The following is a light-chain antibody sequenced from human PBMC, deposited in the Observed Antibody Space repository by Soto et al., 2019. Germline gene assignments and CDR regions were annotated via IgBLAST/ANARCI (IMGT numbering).Light chain of an antibody. CDR1: RGHNTHA. V-gene: IGLV4-69*01. CDR3: KTWGSGLWV. CDR2: LDSDGSH. J-gene: IGLJ3*02. Sequence: QSVLTQSPSASASLGASVKLTCTLTRGHNTHAIAWHQQRPGKGPRYLMKLDSDGSHTKGDGVPDRFSGSSSGAERYLTISSLQSEDEADYYCKTWGSGLWVFGGGTKVTVL.